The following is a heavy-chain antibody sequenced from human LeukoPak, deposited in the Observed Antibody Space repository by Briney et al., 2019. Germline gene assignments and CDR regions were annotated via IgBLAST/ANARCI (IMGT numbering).Heavy chain of an antibody. CDR2: IYPRYSDT. CDR3: ARHPKMSTSKYYFDY. D-gene: IGHD5-24*01. J-gene: IGHJ4*02. V-gene: IGHV5-51*01. Sequence: GAALQISSWGAGCTLTNYWIGWVRRMPGKGREWMGLIYPRYSDTQYSRSFQAQVTISADKSISTLYLHSNSLKASDTAMYFCARHPKMSTSKYYFDYWGQGTLVTVSS. CDR1: GCTLTNYW.